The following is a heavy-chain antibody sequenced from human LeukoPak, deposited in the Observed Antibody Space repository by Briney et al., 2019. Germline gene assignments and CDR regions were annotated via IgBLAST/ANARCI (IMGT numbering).Heavy chain of an antibody. V-gene: IGHV3-13*01. D-gene: IGHD1-26*01. CDR3: ATNSALGVTYYYGMDV. J-gene: IGHJ6*02. Sequence: PGGSLRLSCAASGFTFSSYDMHWVRQATGKGLEWVSAIGTAGDTYYPGSVKGRFTISRENAKNSLYLQMNSLRAGDTAVYYCATNSALGVTYYYGMDVWGQGTTVTVSS. CDR1: GFTFSSYD. CDR2: IGTAGDT.